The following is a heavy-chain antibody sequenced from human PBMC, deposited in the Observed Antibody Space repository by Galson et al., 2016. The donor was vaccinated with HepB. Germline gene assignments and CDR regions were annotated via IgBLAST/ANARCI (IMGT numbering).Heavy chain of an antibody. D-gene: IGHD5-24*01. CDR3: ARLRQTATNYSGVDP. J-gene: IGHJ5*02. CDR1: GYRFTSYW. Sequence: QSGAEVKKPGESLKISCKGSGYRFTSYWIGWVRQMPGKGLEWMGVIYPGDSDTRYSPSFQGQVTFSADKSISTAYLQWSSLKASDTAIYYCARLRQTATNYSGVDPWGQGALVTVSS. V-gene: IGHV5-51*03. CDR2: IYPGDSDT.